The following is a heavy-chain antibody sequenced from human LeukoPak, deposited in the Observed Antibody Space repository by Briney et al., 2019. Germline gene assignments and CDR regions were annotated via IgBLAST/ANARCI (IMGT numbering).Heavy chain of an antibody. CDR2: ISSSGSNT. J-gene: IGHJ4*02. CDR3: ARRIIGTSPDY. D-gene: IGHD1-20*01. CDR1: EFTYG. V-gene: IGHV3-23*01. Sequence: GGSLRLSCAASEFTYGMNWVRQAPGKGLECVSAISSSGSNTYYADSVKGRFTISRDNSKNTLYLQMNSLRAEDTAVYYCARRIIGTSPDYWGQGTLVTVSP.